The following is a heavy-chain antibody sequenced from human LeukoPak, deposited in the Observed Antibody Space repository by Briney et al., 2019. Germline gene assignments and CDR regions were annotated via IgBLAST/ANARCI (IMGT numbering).Heavy chain of an antibody. CDR3: SRNGLVDFDY. CDR2: IRRRAYGGAA. V-gene: IGHV3-49*04. J-gene: IGHJ4*02. CDR1: GFAFDDLA. Sequence: SGGSLRLSCTTSGFAFDDLAMSWVRQPAGKGLEWVGFIRRRAYGGAAEYAASVEGRFIISRDDSKGIAYLQMNSLKTEDTAVYYCSRNGLVDFDYWGQGSRVIVSP.